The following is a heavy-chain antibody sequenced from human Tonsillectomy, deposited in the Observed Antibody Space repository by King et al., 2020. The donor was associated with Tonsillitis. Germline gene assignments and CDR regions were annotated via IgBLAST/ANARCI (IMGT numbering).Heavy chain of an antibody. J-gene: IGHJ4*02. D-gene: IGHD4-23*01. CDR3: ARADYGGYSYCLY. V-gene: IGHV3-21*01. CDR1: GFTFSTYC. Sequence: VQLVESGGGLVKPGESLRLSCAASGFTFSTYCMNWVRQAPGKGLEWVSSISLSSSYIYYADSVKGRFTISRDNANNSLYLQMDIRRAEDTAVYYCARADYGGYSYCLYWGRGPRVTV. CDR2: ISLSSSYI.